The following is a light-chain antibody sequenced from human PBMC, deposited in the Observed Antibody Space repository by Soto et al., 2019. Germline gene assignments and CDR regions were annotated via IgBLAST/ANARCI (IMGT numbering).Light chain of an antibody. CDR2: DVN. CDR1: GNDVGGYTF. V-gene: IGLV2-14*03. J-gene: IGLJ1*01. CDR3: CSKPTPTLYV. Sequence: QSVLTQPASVSGSPGQSISISCTGTGNDVGGYTFVSWYQQHPDKVPKLVIFDVNRRPSGVSDRFSGSKSVNAASLTISGPQAEDGADYTGCSKPTPTLYVLGTGRWSPS.